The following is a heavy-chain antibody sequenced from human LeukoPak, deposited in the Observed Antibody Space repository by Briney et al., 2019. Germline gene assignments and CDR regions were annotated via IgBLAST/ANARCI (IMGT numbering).Heavy chain of an antibody. CDR2: IYPNNGDT. J-gene: IGHJ4*02. D-gene: IGHD1-26*01. CDR3: ARDGVGTYDY. V-gene: IGHV1-2*02. CDR1: GYTFTDYY. Sequence: ASVKVSCKASGYTFTDYYIHWLRQAPGQGPEWMGWIYPNNGDTNYAQKFQGSVTMTRDTSINTAYMELSSLTSDDTAVYYCARDGVGTYDYWGQGTLVTVSS.